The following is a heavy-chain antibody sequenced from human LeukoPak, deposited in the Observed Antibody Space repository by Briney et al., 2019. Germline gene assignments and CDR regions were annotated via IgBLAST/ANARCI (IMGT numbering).Heavy chain of an antibody. CDR1: GGSISSYY. D-gene: IGHD3-10*01. CDR3: ARESVMVRGVINFDY. V-gene: IGHV4-59*12. Sequence: SETLSLTCTVSGGSISSYYWSWIRQPPGKGLEWIGYIYYSGSTNYNPSLKSRVTISVDTSKNQFSLKLSSVTAADTAVYYCARESVMVRGVINFDYWGQGTLVTVSS. J-gene: IGHJ4*02. CDR2: IYYSGST.